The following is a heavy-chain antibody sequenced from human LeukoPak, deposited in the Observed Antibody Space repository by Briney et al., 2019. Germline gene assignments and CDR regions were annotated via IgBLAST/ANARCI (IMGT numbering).Heavy chain of an antibody. V-gene: IGHV5-51*01. CDR2: IYPGDSDT. J-gene: IGHJ3*02. D-gene: IGHD1-26*01. Sequence: GESLKISCKGSGFSFNSYWIGWVRPMPGKGLEWMGIIYPGDSDTRYSPSFQGQVTISVDKSISTAYLQWDSLGASNTAMYYCARSERSASSDIWGQGTMVTVSS. CDR1: GFSFNSYW. CDR3: ARSERSASSDI.